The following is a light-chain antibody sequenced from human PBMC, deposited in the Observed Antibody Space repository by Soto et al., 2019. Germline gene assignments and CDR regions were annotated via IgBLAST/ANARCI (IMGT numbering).Light chain of an antibody. CDR1: QGVISSY. CDR2: GAS. V-gene: IGKV3-20*01. Sequence: EIVLTQSPGTLSLSPGEGATLSCRASQGVISSYLAWYQHKPAQAPRLLIYGASSRASGIPDRFSGSGSGTDFSLTINRLEPEDFAAYYGQQYGASVTFGPGTKVDLK. J-gene: IGKJ3*01. CDR3: QQYGASVT.